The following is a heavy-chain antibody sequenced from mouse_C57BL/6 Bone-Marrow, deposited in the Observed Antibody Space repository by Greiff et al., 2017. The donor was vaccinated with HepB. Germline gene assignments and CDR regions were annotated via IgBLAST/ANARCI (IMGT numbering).Heavy chain of an antibody. Sequence: QVQLQQPGAELVMPGASVKLSCKASGYTFTSYWMHWVKQRPGQGLEWIGEIDPSDSYTNYNQKFKGKSTLTVDKSSSPAYMQLSSLTSEDSAVYYCARFDGYFLYYFDYWGQGTTLTVSS. CDR2: IDPSDSYT. J-gene: IGHJ2*01. CDR1: GYTFTSYW. CDR3: ARFDGYFLYYFDY. V-gene: IGHV1-69*01. D-gene: IGHD2-3*01.